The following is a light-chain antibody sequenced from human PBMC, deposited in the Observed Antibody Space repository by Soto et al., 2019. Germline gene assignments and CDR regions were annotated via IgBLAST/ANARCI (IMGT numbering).Light chain of an antibody. CDR2: EVS. V-gene: IGLV2-14*01. Sequence: QSALTQPASVSGSPGQWVTISCSGTSTDVGGYNYVSWYQQQPGKAPKVIIYEVSNRPSGISNRFSGSKSGNAASLTISGLRAEDEADYYCSSYTSSSTLVVFGGGTKLTVL. CDR1: STDVGGYNY. J-gene: IGLJ2*01. CDR3: SSYTSSSTLVV.